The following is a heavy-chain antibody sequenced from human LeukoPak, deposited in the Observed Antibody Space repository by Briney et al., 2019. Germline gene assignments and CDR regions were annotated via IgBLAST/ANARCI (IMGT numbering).Heavy chain of an antibody. J-gene: IGHJ6*02. D-gene: IGHD3-10*01. CDR1: GFTFSSYG. CDR2: ISYDGSNK. V-gene: IGHV3-30*03. Sequence: PGGSLRLSCAASGFTFSSYGMHWVRRAPGKGLEWVAVISYDGSNKYYADSVKGRFTISRDNSKNTLYLQMNSLRAEDTAVYYCARDRGSGSFEYYYGMDVWGQGTTVTVSS. CDR3: ARDRGSGSFEYYYGMDV.